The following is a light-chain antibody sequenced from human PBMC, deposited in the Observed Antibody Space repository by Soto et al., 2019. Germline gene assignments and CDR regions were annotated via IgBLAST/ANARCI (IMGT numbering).Light chain of an antibody. J-gene: IGKJ1*01. V-gene: IGKV1-39*01. CDR3: HQTYDNPWT. CDR2: AAS. CDR1: QSISVY. Sequence: DSQMTQSPPSLSASVGDRVTITCRASQSISVYLNWYQVKPGRAPKLLIHAASNLQTGVPSSFSGSGSGTDFTLTISSLQPEDFATYFCHQTYDNPWTFGQGTEVEVK.